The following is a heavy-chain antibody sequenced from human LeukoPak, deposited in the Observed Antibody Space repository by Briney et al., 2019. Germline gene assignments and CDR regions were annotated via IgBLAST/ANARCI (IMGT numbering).Heavy chain of an antibody. V-gene: IGHV3-9*01. CDR1: GFTFDDYA. J-gene: IGHJ4*02. CDR2: ISWNSGSI. CDR3: AKVASRSGWALRDDPLYYFDY. Sequence: GGSLRLSCAVSGFTFDDYAMHWVRQAPGKGLEWVSGISWNSGSIGYADSVKGRFTISRDNSKNTLYLQMNSLRAEDTAVYYCAKVASRSGWALRDDPLYYFDYWGQGTLVTVSS. D-gene: IGHD6-19*01.